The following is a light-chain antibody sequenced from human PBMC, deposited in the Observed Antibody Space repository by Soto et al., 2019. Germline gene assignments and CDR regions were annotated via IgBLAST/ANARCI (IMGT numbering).Light chain of an antibody. CDR3: QQYNGT. J-gene: IGKJ1*01. CDR2: KAS. Sequence: DIQLTQSPSFLSASVGDRVTITCRASQGISSYLAWYQRKPGKAPKLLIYKASSLESGVPSRFSGSGSGTEFTLTISSLQPDDFATYYCQQYNGTFGQGTKVDIK. CDR1: QGISSY. V-gene: IGKV1-5*03.